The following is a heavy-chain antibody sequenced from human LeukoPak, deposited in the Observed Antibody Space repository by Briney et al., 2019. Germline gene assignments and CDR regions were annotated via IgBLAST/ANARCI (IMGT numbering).Heavy chain of an antibody. D-gene: IGHD3-10*01. CDR2: IIHSGST. CDR1: GGSFNDYY. CDR3: ARRYGSGSYYNWFDP. Sequence: SETLSLTCAVYGGSFNDYYWSWIRQPPRKGVEWIGEIIHSGSTNYNPSLKSRVTISVDTSKSQFSLKVTSVTAADTAVYYCARRYGSGSYYNWFDPWGQGTLVTVSS. V-gene: IGHV4-34*12. J-gene: IGHJ5*02.